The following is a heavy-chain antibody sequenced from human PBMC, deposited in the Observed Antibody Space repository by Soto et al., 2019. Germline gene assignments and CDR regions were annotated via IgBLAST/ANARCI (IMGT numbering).Heavy chain of an antibody. J-gene: IGHJ6*02. D-gene: IGHD6-13*01. V-gene: IGHV5-51*01. CDR3: ARGGGSSWYINYYYYYGMDV. CDR2: IYPGDSDT. Sequence: PGESLKISCKGSGYSFTSYWIGWVRQMPGKGLEWMGIIYPGDSDTRYSPSFQGQVTISADKSISTAYLQWSSLKASDTAVYYCARGGGSSWYINYYYYYGMDVWGQGTTVTVSS. CDR1: GYSFTSYW.